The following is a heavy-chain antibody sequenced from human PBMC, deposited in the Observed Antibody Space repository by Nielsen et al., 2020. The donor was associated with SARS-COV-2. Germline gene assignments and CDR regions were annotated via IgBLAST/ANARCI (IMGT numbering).Heavy chain of an antibody. CDR2: IKQDGSEK. CDR3: AKGGYCSGGSCYSGYYYGMDV. J-gene: IGHJ6*02. D-gene: IGHD2-15*01. V-gene: IGHV3-7*01. Sequence: WIRQPPGKGLEWVANIKQDGSEKYYVDSVKGRFTISRDNAKNSLYLQMNSLRAEDTAVYYCAKGGYCSGGSCYSGYYYGMDVWGQGTTVTVSS.